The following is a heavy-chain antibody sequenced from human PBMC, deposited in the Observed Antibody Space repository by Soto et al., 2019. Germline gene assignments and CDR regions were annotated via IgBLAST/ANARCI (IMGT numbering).Heavy chain of an antibody. CDR1: GFTFSGAW. CDR3: VTDVPNDIDPYDY. CDR2: IKSKANGETT. J-gene: IGHJ4*02. V-gene: IGHV3-15*01. D-gene: IGHD2-15*01. Sequence: PGGSLRLSCAASGFTFSGAWMTWVRQAPGKGLEWVGLIKSKANGETTHYAAPVEGRFTISRDDSKSTLSLQMNSLKVEDTAVYYCVTDVPNDIDPYDYWGQGTL.